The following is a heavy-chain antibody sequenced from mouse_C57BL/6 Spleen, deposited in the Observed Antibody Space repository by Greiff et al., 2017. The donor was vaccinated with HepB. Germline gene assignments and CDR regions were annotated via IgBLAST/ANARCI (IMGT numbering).Heavy chain of an antibody. V-gene: IGHV1-19*01. CDR1: GYTFTDYY. J-gene: IGHJ2*01. CDR3: ARGGYYGSSYDDY. D-gene: IGHD1-1*01. Sequence: VQLKQSGPVLVKPGASVKMSCKASGYTFTDYYMNWVKQSHGKSLEWIGVINPYNGGTSYNQKFKGKATLTVDKSSSTAYMELNSLTSEDSAVYYCARGGYYGSSYDDYWGQGTTLTVSS. CDR2: INPYNGGT.